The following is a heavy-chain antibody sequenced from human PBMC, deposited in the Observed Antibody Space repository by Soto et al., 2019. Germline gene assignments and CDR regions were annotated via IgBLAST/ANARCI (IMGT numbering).Heavy chain of an antibody. D-gene: IGHD5-18*01. Sequence: EVQLVESGGGLIQPGGSLRLSCAASGFTVSSNYMSWVRLAPGKGLEWVSVIYSGGSTYYADSVKGRFTISRDNSKNTLYLQMNSLRAEDTAVYYCASSVDTAMPCSWGQGTLVTVSS. CDR1: GFTVSSNY. J-gene: IGHJ4*02. CDR2: IYSGGST. CDR3: ASSVDTAMPCS. V-gene: IGHV3-53*01.